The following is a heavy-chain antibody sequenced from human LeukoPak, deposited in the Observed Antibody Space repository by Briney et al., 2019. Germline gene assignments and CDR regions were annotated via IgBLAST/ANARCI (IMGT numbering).Heavy chain of an antibody. Sequence: PSETLSLTCIVSGSSISSEYYWGWIRQPPGKGLEWIGSIHHSGSTYNNPSLNSRLTISLDTSKNQFSLKLSSVTAADTAVYYCARLRLRSGGSCFDYWGQGTLVTVSP. CDR2: IHHSGST. J-gene: IGHJ4*02. CDR1: GSSISSEYY. D-gene: IGHD2-15*01. CDR3: ARLRLRSGGSCFDY. V-gene: IGHV4-38-2*02.